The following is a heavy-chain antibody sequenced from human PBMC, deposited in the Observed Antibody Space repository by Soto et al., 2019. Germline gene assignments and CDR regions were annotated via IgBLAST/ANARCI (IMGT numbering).Heavy chain of an antibody. CDR3: ARASRCKSEYECFAWLDF. CDR2: IFPSGDS. V-gene: IGHV4-4*07. CDR1: GGSISSLY. Sequence: PSETLSLTCTVSGGSISSLYWAWIRQPAGKGLEWIGRIFPSGDSNYNPSLTSRVSMSLDTPKNQFSLTVSSVTAADTAVYYCARASRCKSEYECFAWLDFWGQGILVTVSS. J-gene: IGHJ4*02. D-gene: IGHD6-6*01.